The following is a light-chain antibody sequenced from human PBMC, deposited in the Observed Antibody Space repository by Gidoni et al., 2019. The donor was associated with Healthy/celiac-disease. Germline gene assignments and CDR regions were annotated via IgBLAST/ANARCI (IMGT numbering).Light chain of an antibody. CDR2: DAS. CDR3: QQRSNLLT. J-gene: IGKJ4*01. V-gene: IGKV3-11*01. Sequence: EIVLTQSPATLSLSPGERATLSCRASQNVSSYLAWYQQKPGQAPRLLIYDASNRATGIPARFSGSGAGTDFTLTISSLEPEDFAVYYCQQRSNLLTFXGXTKVEIK. CDR1: QNVSSY.